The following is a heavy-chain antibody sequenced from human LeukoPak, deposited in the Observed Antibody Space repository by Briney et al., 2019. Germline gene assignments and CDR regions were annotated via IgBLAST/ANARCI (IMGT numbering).Heavy chain of an antibody. J-gene: IGHJ4*02. D-gene: IGHD6-6*01. CDR3: ARDQRFFNRYGSSSSSLFDY. Sequence: PGGSLRLSCAASGFTFSSYWMSWVRQAPGKGLEWVANINQDGSEKYYVDSVKGRFTISRDSAKNSLYLQMNSLRAEDTAVYYCARDQRFFNRYGSSSSSLFDYWGQGTLVTVSS. CDR1: GFTFSSYW. V-gene: IGHV3-7*01. CDR2: INQDGSEK.